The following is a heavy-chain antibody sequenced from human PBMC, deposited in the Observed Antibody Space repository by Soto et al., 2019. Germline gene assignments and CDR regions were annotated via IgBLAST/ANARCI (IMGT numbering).Heavy chain of an antibody. Sequence: GGSLRLSCAASGFTFSSYSMNWVRQAPGKGLEGVSYISSSSTIYYADSVKGRFTISRDNAKNSLYLQMNSLRDEDTAVYYCARDEAGLHYDFWSGYYDAFDIWGQGTMVTVSS. V-gene: IGHV3-48*02. CDR2: ISSSSTI. CDR1: GFTFSSYS. CDR3: ARDEAGLHYDFWSGYYDAFDI. D-gene: IGHD3-3*01. J-gene: IGHJ3*02.